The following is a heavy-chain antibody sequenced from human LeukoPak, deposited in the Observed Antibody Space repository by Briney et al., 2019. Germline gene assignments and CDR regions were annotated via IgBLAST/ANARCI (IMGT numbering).Heavy chain of an antibody. Sequence: PGGSLRLSCAASGFTFSNAWMSWVRQAPGQGLEWVGRIKTKADGGTTEYAAPVKGRFTISRDDSKNTLFLQMNSLKTEDTAVYYCTTGRHFDWLLCNYWGQGTLVTVSS. CDR2: IKTKADGGTT. V-gene: IGHV3-15*01. CDR3: TTGRHFDWLLCNY. CDR1: GFTFSNAW. D-gene: IGHD3-9*01. J-gene: IGHJ4*02.